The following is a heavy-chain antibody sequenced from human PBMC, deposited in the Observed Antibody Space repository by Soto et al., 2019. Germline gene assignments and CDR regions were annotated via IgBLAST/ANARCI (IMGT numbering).Heavy chain of an antibody. CDR2: INHSGST. D-gene: IGHD2-8*01. Sequence: PSETLSLTCAVYGGSFSGYYWSWIRQPPGKGLEWIGEINHSGSTNYNPSLKSRVTISVDTSKNQFSLRLSSVTAADTATYYCASPPPLTVQTIEAEFFQHWGLGTLVTVSS. J-gene: IGHJ1*01. V-gene: IGHV4-34*01. CDR3: ASPPPLTVQTIEAEFFQH. CDR1: GGSFSGYY.